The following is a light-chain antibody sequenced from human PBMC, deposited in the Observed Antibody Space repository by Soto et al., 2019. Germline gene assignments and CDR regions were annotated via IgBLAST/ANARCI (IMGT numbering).Light chain of an antibody. V-gene: IGLV2-14*01. CDR1: SSDVGGYNY. Sequence: QSALTQPASVSGSPGQSITISCTGTSSDVGGYNYVSWYQQHPGKAPKLMIYEVSNRPSGVSNRFSGSKSGNTASLTISGLPAEDEADYYCSSYTSSSTPYVFGPGTTLTVL. CDR2: EVS. CDR3: SSYTSSSTPYV. J-gene: IGLJ1*01.